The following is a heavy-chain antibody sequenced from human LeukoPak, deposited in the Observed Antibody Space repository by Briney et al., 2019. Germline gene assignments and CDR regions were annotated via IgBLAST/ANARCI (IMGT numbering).Heavy chain of an antibody. CDR1: GFTFSSYS. Sequence: PGGSLRLSCAAPGFTFSSYSMNWVRQAPGKGLEWVSSINSSSSYIYYADSVKGRFTISRDNAKNSLYLQMNSLRAEDTAVYYCASRGWFGELLFDYWGQGTLVTVSS. CDR2: INSSSSYI. CDR3: ASRGWFGELLFDY. D-gene: IGHD3-10*01. J-gene: IGHJ4*02. V-gene: IGHV3-21*01.